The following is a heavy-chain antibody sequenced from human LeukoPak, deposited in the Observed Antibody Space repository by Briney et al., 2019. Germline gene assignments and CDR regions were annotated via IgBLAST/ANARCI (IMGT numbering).Heavy chain of an antibody. J-gene: IGHJ4*02. Sequence: GGSVSFVCAASGFTNSYFYMSWIRQAPGKGLEWISYISSTSSYTNYADSVKGRFTISRDNAKNSLYLQMNSLRADDTAVYYCARLPAIAGHAYWGQGPLVTVSS. V-gene: IGHV3-11*03. CDR1: GFTNSYFY. CDR3: ARLPAIAGHAY. CDR2: ISSTSSYT. D-gene: IGHD6-13*01.